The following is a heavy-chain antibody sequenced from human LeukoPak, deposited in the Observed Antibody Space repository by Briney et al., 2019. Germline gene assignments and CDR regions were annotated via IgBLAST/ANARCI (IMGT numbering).Heavy chain of an antibody. V-gene: IGHV3-33*01. CDR3: ARLPYYYDSSGYYLY. Sequence: TGGSLRLSCAASGFTFSSYGMHWVRQAPGKGLEWVAVIWYDGSNKYYADSVKGRFTISRDNSKNTLYLQMNSLRAEDTAVYYCARLPYYYDSSGYYLYWGQGTLVTVSS. CDR2: IWYDGSNK. J-gene: IGHJ4*02. D-gene: IGHD3-22*01. CDR1: GFTFSSYG.